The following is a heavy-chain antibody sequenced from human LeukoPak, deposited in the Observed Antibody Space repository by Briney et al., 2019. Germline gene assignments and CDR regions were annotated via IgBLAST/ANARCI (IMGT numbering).Heavy chain of an antibody. CDR1: GFTFSRNG. CDR3: AKALVVAAMDAFDI. V-gene: IGHV3-23*01. J-gene: IGHJ3*02. CDR2: ISGSGGST. Sequence: PGGSLRLSCAASGFTFSRNGMTWVRQAPGKGLEWVSAISGSGGSTYYAGSVKGRFTISRDNSKNTLYLQMNNLRAEDTAVYYCAKALVVAAMDAFDIWGQGTMVTVSS. D-gene: IGHD2-15*01.